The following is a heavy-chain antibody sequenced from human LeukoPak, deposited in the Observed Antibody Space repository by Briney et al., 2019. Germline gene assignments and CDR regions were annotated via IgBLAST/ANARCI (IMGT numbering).Heavy chain of an antibody. CDR1: AFIFKNYA. CDR3: AKGFSAGTMDY. CDR2: ISYHGSNQ. J-gene: IGHJ4*02. Sequence: GGSLRLSCAASAFIFKNYAMHWVRQPPGKGLEWVAVISYHGSNQYYIDSVKGRFTISRDNSKDTVYLQMNSLRPDDTAVYYCAKGFSAGTMDYWGQGTLVTVSS. D-gene: IGHD1-1*01. V-gene: IGHV3-30*18.